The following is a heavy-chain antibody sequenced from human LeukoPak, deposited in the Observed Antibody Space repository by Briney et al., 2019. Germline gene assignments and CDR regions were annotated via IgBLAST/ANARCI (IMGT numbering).Heavy chain of an antibody. Sequence: ASVKVSCKASGYTFTGYYMHWVRQAPGQGLEWMGWINPNSGGTNYAQKFQGRVTMTRDTSISTAYMELSRLRSDDTAVYYCARGAPGYSNYPYTFDYWGQGTLVTVSS. D-gene: IGHD4-11*01. J-gene: IGHJ4*02. V-gene: IGHV1-2*02. CDR2: INPNSGGT. CDR1: GYTFTGYY. CDR3: ARGAPGYSNYPYTFDY.